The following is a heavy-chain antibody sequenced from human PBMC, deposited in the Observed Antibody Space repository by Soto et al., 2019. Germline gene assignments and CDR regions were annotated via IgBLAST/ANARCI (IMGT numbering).Heavy chain of an antibody. CDR2: IIPIFGTA. J-gene: IGHJ4*02. CDR1: GGTSSSYA. D-gene: IGHD6-6*01. V-gene: IGHV1-69*01. CDR3: ASSIAARYYFDY. Sequence: QVQLVQSGAEVKKPGSSVKVSCKASGGTSSSYAISWVRQAPGQGLEWMGGIIPIFGTANYAQKFQGRVTITADESTSTAYMELSSLRSEDMAVYYCASSIAARYYFDYWGQGTLVTVSS.